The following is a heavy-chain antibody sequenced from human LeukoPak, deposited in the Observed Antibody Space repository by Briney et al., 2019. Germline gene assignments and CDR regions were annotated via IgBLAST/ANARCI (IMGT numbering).Heavy chain of an antibody. J-gene: IGHJ4*02. D-gene: IGHD2/OR15-2a*01. V-gene: IGHV1-2*02. CDR1: GYTFTGYY. Sequence: ASVKVSCKASGYTFTGYYMHWVRQAPGQGLEWMGWINPDSGGTNYAQKFQGRVTMTRDTSISTAYMELNRLRSDDSAVYYCARRLVSHLSFDYWGQGTLVTVSS. CDR2: INPDSGGT. CDR3: ARRLVSHLSFDY.